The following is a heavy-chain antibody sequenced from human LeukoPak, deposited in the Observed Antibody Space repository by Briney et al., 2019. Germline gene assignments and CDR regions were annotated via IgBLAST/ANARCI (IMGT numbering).Heavy chain of an antibody. CDR1: GYSFTSYW. Sequence: PGESLKISCNGSGYSFTSYWIGWARQMPGKGLEWMGIIYPGDSDTRYSPSFQGQVTISADKSISTAYLQWSSLKASDTAMYYCARLIAVAGTGWFDPWGQGTLVTVSS. J-gene: IGHJ5*02. CDR2: IYPGDSDT. D-gene: IGHD6-19*01. V-gene: IGHV5-51*01. CDR3: ARLIAVAGTGWFDP.